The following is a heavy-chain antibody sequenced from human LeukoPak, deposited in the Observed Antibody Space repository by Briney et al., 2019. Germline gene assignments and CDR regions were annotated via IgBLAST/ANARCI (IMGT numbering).Heavy chain of an antibody. V-gene: IGHV1-8*02. D-gene: IGHD3-9*01. CDR3: ARGRRLTGYYDFDY. J-gene: IGHJ4*02. CDR2: MNPNSYNT. Sequence: ASVKVSCKASGYTFTSYDINWVRQATGQGLEWMGWMNPNSYNTGYAQKFQGRVTMTRNTSISTAYMELSSLRSEDTAVYYCARGRRLTGYYDFDYWGQGTLVTVSS. CDR1: GYTFTSYD.